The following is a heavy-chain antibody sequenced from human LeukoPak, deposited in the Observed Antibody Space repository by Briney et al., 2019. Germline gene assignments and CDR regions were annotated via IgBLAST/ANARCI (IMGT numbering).Heavy chain of an antibody. CDR3: ARANFDTLTGWGHFDS. V-gene: IGHV4-34*12. CDR1: GGSFSGYY. CDR2: IFHTGRT. Sequence: SETLSLTCAVYGGSFSGYYWSWIRQPPGKGLEWIGEIFHTGRTNSNPSLKSRATLSVDKSKNQFSLKMNSVTAADTAMYYCARANFDTLTGWGHFDSWGQGTLVTVSS. D-gene: IGHD3-9*01. J-gene: IGHJ4*02.